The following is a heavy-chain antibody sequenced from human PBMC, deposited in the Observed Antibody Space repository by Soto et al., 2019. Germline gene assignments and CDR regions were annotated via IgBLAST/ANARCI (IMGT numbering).Heavy chain of an antibody. CDR3: ARDLGYCSGGSCYLEYFQH. Sequence: ESGGGVVQPGRSLRLSCAASGFTFSSYAMHWVRQAPGKGLEWVAVISYDGSNKYYADSVKGRFTISRDNSKNTLYLQMNSLRAEDTAVYYCARDLGYCSGGSCYLEYFQHWGQGTLVTVSS. D-gene: IGHD2-15*01. CDR2: ISYDGSNK. CDR1: GFTFSSYA. V-gene: IGHV3-30-3*01. J-gene: IGHJ1*01.